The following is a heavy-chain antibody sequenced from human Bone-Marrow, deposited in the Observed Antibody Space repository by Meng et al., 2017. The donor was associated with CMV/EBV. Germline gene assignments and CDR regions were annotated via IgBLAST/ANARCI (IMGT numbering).Heavy chain of an antibody. CDR2: IKQDGSEK. D-gene: IGHD2-2*02. Sequence: GESLKISCAASGFTFSSYWMSWVRQAPGKGLERVANIKQDGSEKYYVDSVKGRFTISRDNAKNSLYLQMNSLRAEDTAVYYCAREIVVVPAAIIQTPYYYYGMDVWGQATTVTVSS. CDR3: AREIVVVPAAIIQTPYYYYGMDV. J-gene: IGHJ6*02. V-gene: IGHV3-7*01. CDR1: GFTFSSYW.